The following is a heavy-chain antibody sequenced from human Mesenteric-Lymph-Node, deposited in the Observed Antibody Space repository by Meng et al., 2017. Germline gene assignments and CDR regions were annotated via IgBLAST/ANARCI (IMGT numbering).Heavy chain of an antibody. CDR2: INPSGGST. Sequence: VLLVESGAEVNEPGASVKVSCKASGYTFTRYGISWVRQAPGQGLEWMGIINPSGGSTSYAQKFQGRVTMTRDTSTSTVYMELSSLRSEDTAVYYCARDAYSSSWYHYWGQGTLVTVSS. CDR1: GYTFTRYG. CDR3: ARDAYSSSWYHY. V-gene: IGHV1-46*01. J-gene: IGHJ4*02. D-gene: IGHD6-13*01.